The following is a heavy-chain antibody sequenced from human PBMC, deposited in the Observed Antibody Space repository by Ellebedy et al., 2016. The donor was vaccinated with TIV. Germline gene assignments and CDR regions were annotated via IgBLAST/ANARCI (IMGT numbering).Heavy chain of an antibody. CDR2: INQGGGEK. CDR3: ARLAGATCQCAFDI. D-gene: IGHD2-15*01. Sequence: GESLKISCAASGFTLSRHWMSWVRQGPGKGLEWVANINQGGGEKNYVDYVRGRFTISRDNAKNSLYLQMNSLRAEATAVYYCARLAGATCQCAFDIWGQGTMVTVSS. V-gene: IGHV3-7*01. CDR1: GFTLSRHW. J-gene: IGHJ3*02.